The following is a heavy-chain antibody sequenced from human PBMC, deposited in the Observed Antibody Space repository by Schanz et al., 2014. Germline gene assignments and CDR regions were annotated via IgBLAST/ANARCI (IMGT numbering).Heavy chain of an antibody. CDR2: MIGSGSSV. Sequence: EVQLLESGGGLVQPGGSLRLSCAASGFTFSIYGMSWVRQAPGKGLEWVSRMIGSGSSVFYADSVKGRFAISRDNSKNTLYLQMNSLRAEDTAVYYCAKDQGSYGSGSYSYFDYWGQGALATVSS. J-gene: IGHJ4*02. V-gene: IGHV3-23*01. D-gene: IGHD3-10*01. CDR3: AKDQGSYGSGSYSYFDY. CDR1: GFTFSIYG.